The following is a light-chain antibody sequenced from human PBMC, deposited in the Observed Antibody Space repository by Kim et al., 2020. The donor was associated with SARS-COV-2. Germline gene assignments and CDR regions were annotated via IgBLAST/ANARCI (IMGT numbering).Light chain of an antibody. CDR2: DIN. CDR1: RSYVGIYDF. CDR3: CSYSANSVV. V-gene: IGLV2-11*01. J-gene: IGLJ2*01. Sequence: PGQSVAISCTGIRSYVGIYDFVSWYQHHPGKAPRLLIYDINNRPSGVPDRFSGSKSGNTASLIISGLQADDEAHYYCCSYSANSVVLGGGTQLTVL.